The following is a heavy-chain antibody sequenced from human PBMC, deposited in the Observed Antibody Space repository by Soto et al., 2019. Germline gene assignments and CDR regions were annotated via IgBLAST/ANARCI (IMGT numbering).Heavy chain of an antibody. J-gene: IGHJ6*02. CDR1: GGTFSSSA. D-gene: IGHD6-13*01. V-gene: IGHV1-69*06. CDR2: IVPLFRTT. CDR3: ARGGYSSTWSNLLDRSGLDV. Sequence: ASVKVSCKTSGGTFSSSAISWVRQAPGQGLEWMRGIVPLFRTTDYAQKFQGRVTITADTSTYTVYVELSGLRSGDTAVYYCARGGYSSTWSNLLDRSGLDVWGQRSTVTVSS.